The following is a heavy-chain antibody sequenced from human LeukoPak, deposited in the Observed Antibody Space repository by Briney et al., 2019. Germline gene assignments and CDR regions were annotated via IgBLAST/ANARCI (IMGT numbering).Heavy chain of an antibody. D-gene: IGHD3-3*01. V-gene: IGHV3-30*02. J-gene: IGHJ4*02. CDR1: GFSFSSYG. Sequence: GGSLRLSCAGSGFSFSSYGMHWVRQAPGKGLEWMAFIRSDGSNKYYADSVKGRFTISRDNSKNTLYLQMNSLRAEDTAVYYCASGTSPYDFWSGYYDYWGQGTLVTVSS. CDR2: IRSDGSNK. CDR3: ASGTSPYDFWSGYYDY.